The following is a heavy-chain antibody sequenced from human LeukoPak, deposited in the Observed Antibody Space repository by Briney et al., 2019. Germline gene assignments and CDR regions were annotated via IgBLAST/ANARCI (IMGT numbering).Heavy chain of an antibody. CDR1: GFTFSSYG. V-gene: IGHV3-30*03. D-gene: IGHD1-26*01. Sequence: GRSLRLSCAASGFTFSSYGMHWVRQAPGKGLEWVAVISYDGSNKYYADSVKGRITISTANSKNALYLQMNGLRAEDAAVYFCARWEVGGTLLDYWGQGALVTVSS. J-gene: IGHJ4*02. CDR3: ARWEVGGTLLDY. CDR2: ISYDGSNK.